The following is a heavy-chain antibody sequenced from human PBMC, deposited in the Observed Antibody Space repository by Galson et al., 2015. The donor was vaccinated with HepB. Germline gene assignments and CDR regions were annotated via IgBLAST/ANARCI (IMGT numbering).Heavy chain of an antibody. J-gene: IGHJ4*02. V-gene: IGHV4-61*01. Sequence: ETLSLTCTVSGGSVSSGSYYWSWIRQPPGKGLEWIGYIYYSGSTNYNPSLKSRVTISVDTSKNQFSLKLSSVTAADTAVYYCARAEYSSSSLSGDYWGQGTLVTVSS. CDR2: IYYSGST. CDR1: GGSVSSGSYY. CDR3: ARAEYSSSSLSGDY. D-gene: IGHD6-6*01.